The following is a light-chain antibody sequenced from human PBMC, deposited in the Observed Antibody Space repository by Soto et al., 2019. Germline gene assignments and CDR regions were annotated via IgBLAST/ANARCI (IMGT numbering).Light chain of an antibody. CDR2: DVT. CDR1: SSDVGGYNY. CDR3: SSYAGINTHVV. J-gene: IGLJ2*01. Sequence: QSALTQPASVSGSPGQSITISCTGTSSDVGGYNYVSWYQQHPGKAPKLMIYDVTPRPSGVSNRFSGSKSGNTASLTISGLQAEDEADYYCSSYAGINTHVVFGGGTKLTVL. V-gene: IGLV2-14*03.